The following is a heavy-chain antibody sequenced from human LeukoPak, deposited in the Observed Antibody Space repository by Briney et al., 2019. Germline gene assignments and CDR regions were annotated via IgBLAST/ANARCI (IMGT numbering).Heavy chain of an antibody. Sequence: SETLSLPCAVYGGSFSGYYWSWIRQPPGKGLEWIGEINHSGSTNYNPSLKSRVTISVDTSKNQFSLKLSSVTAADTAVYYCASSSEDIVVVPANEGGAFDIWGQGTMVTVSS. V-gene: IGHV4-34*01. CDR1: GGSFSGYY. J-gene: IGHJ3*02. CDR2: INHSGST. CDR3: ASSSEDIVVVPANEGGAFDI. D-gene: IGHD2-2*01.